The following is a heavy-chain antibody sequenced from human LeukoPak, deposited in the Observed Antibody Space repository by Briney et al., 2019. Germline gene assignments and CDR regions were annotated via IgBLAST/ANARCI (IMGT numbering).Heavy chain of an antibody. CDR2: INHSGST. CDR1: GGSISSYY. J-gene: IGHJ3*02. V-gene: IGHV4-34*01. Sequence: SETLSLTCTVSGGSISSYYWSWIRQPPGKGLEWIGEINHSGSTNYNPSLKSRVTISVDTSKNQFSLKLSSVTAADTAVYYCASRRRSSAVAGTFGAFDIWGQGTMVTVSS. CDR3: ASRRRSSAVAGTFGAFDI. D-gene: IGHD6-19*01.